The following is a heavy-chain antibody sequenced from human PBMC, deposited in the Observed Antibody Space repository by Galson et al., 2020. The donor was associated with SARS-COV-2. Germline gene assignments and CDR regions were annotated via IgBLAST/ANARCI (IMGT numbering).Heavy chain of an antibody. Sequence: KVSCKASGYTYTSYGISWVREAPGKALEWMGGMSSYYCNKNYAQKPQRRVTMTTDTYTRTAYMELRSLRSDDTAVYYCALLDYYYYYGMDVWGQGTTVTVSS. CDR1: GYTYTSYG. J-gene: IGHJ6*02. CDR3: ALLDYYYYYGMDV. V-gene: IGHV1-18*04. CDR2: MSSYYCNK.